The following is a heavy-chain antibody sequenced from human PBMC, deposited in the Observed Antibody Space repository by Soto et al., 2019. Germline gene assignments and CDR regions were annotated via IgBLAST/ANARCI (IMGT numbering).Heavy chain of an antibody. V-gene: IGHV4-39*01. CDR3: ATRAGYSSSWYWSY. CDR2: IYYSGST. D-gene: IGHD6-13*01. J-gene: IGHJ4*02. Sequence: SETLSLTCTVSSGSISTSTYYWGWIRQPPGKGLEWIGSIYYSGSTYSNPSLKSRVSMSVDTSKNQFSLKLSSVTAADTAVYYCATRAGYSSSWYWSYWGQGTQVTVSS. CDR1: SGSISTSTYY.